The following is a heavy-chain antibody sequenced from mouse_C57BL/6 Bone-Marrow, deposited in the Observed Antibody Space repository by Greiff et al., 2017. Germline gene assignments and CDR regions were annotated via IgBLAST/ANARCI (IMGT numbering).Heavy chain of an antibody. D-gene: IGHD2-1*01. CDR2: IHPNSGST. CDR3: AREGLLWKYFDY. Sequence: VQLQQPGAELVKPGASVKLSCKASGYTFTSYWMHWVKQRPGQGLEWIGMIHPNSGSTNYNEKFKSKATLTVDKSSSTAYMQLSSLTSEDSAVYYCAREGLLWKYFDYWGQGTTLTVSS. J-gene: IGHJ2*01. CDR1: GYTFTSYW. V-gene: IGHV1-64*01.